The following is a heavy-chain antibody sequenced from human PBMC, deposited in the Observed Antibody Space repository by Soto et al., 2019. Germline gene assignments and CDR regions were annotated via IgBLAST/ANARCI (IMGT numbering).Heavy chain of an antibody. CDR3: AREFSSIWYQGGVYYYGMDV. CDR1: GGSIRSGGSD. Sequence: TLSLTCSVSGGSIRSGGSDWSGFCKHTGKGLEWIRYIYYSGSTYYNPSLKSRVTISVDTSKNQFSLKLSSVTAADTAVYYCAREFSSIWYQGGVYYYGMDVWGQGTTVTVSS. V-gene: IGHV4-31*03. CDR2: IYYSGST. D-gene: IGHD6-13*01. J-gene: IGHJ6*02.